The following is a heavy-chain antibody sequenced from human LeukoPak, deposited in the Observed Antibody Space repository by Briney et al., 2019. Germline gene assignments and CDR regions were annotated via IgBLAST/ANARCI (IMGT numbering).Heavy chain of an antibody. CDR2: IYPGDSDT. V-gene: IGHV5-51*01. CDR1: GYSLTSYW. Sequence: LGESLKISCKGSGYSLTSYWIGWVRQMPGKGLEWMGIIYPGDSDTKYSPSFQGQVTISADRSSNTAYLQWSSLKASDTAIYYCARHPITRYYDSSGYSAGGPDYWGQGTLVTVSS. CDR3: ARHPITRYYDSSGYSAGGPDY. J-gene: IGHJ4*02. D-gene: IGHD3-22*01.